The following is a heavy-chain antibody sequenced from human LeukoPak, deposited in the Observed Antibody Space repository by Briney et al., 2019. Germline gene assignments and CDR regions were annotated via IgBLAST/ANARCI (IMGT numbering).Heavy chain of an antibody. D-gene: IGHD2-15*01. J-gene: IGHJ4*02. Sequence: GGSLRLSCAASGFTVSSYWMSWVRQAPGKGLEWVANIMQDGSEKYYVDSVKGRFTISRDNAKNSLYLQMNSLRAEDTAVYYCARDSRVANWGQGTLVTVPS. V-gene: IGHV3-7*01. CDR2: IMQDGSEK. CDR1: GFTVSSYW. CDR3: ARDSRVAN.